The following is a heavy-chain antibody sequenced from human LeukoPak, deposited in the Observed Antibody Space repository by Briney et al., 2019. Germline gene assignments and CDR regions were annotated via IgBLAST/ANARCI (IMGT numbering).Heavy chain of an antibody. CDR1: GYTFTGYA. D-gene: IGHD6-19*01. Sequence: ASVKVSCKASGYTFTGYAMNWVRQAPGQGLEWMGWINTNTGNPTYAQGFTGRFVFSLDTSVSTAYLQISSLKAEDTAVYYCARGEQWLIGEDYYGMDVWGQGTTVTVSS. CDR2: INTNTGNP. V-gene: IGHV7-4-1*02. J-gene: IGHJ6*02. CDR3: ARGEQWLIGEDYYGMDV.